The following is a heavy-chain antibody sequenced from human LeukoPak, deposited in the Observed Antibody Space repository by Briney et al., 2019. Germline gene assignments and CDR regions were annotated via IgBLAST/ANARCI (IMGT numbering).Heavy chain of an antibody. Sequence: GGSLRLSCAASGFTFDDYGMSWVRQAPGKGLEWVSGINWNGGSTGYADSVKGRFTISRDNAKNSLYLQMNSLRAEDTAVYYCAREVVGTMVRGATLGNYWGQGTLVTVSS. CDR3: AREVVGTMVRGATLGNY. V-gene: IGHV3-20*04. CDR1: GFTFDDYG. J-gene: IGHJ4*02. CDR2: INWNGGST. D-gene: IGHD3-10*01.